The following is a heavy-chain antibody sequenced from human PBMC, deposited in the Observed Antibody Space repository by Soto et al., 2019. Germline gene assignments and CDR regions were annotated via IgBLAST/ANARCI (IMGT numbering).Heavy chain of an antibody. D-gene: IGHD3-10*01. CDR1: VFTFSSYA. J-gene: IGHJ6*02. CDR3: ARARRGAPYYYTMDL. Sequence: GGALRLSCIASVFTFSSYAMTWVRQAPGKGLEWVSDISGSGGITYYADSVKGRFTISRDNSKNTLNLQMNSLRADDTAVYYCARARRGAPYYYTMDLWGQGTTVTVSS. V-gene: IGHV3-23*01. CDR2: ISGSGGIT.